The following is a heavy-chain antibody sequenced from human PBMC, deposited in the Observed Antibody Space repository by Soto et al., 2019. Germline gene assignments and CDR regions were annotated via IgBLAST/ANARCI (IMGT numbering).Heavy chain of an antibody. CDR3: ARRWSGIDY. J-gene: IGHJ4*02. CDR1: GGSINNYY. D-gene: IGHD3-3*01. Sequence: QVQLQESGPGLVKPSETLSLTCTVSGGSINNYYWSWIRQPPGAGLEWIGYIHYSGTTSYNPSLMSRVTISMDTSKNQFFLKLTSMTAADTAVYYCARRWSGIDYWGQGTLVTVSS. CDR2: IHYSGTT. V-gene: IGHV4-59*01.